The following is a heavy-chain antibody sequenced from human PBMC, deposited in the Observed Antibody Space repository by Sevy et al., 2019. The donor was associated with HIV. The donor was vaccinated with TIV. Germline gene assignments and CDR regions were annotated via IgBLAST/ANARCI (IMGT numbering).Heavy chain of an antibody. J-gene: IGHJ3*02. CDR1: GFSFAWYW. V-gene: IGHV3-7*01. D-gene: IGHD1-26*01. Sequence: GGSLRLSCAASGFSFAWYWMSWVRQTPEKGLEWVANINQDGSEKNYVDSVKGRFTISRDNAKNALYLQMNSLRVEDTAVYCCACKGGPRPNDAFDTWGQGTMVTVSS. CDR3: ACKGGPRPNDAFDT. CDR2: INQDGSEK.